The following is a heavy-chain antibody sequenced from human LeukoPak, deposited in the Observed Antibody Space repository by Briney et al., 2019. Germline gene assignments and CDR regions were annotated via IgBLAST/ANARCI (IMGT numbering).Heavy chain of an antibody. V-gene: IGHV4-34*01. CDR1: GGSFSGYY. CDR2: INHSGST. CDR3: ARGRRSYAWLVLKYYFDY. Sequence: SETRSLTCAVYGGSFSGYYWSWIRQPPGKGLEWIGEINHSGSTNYNPSLKSRVTISVDTSKNQFSLKLSSVTAADTAVYYCARGRRSYAWLVLKYYFDYWGQGTLVTVSS. J-gene: IGHJ4*02. D-gene: IGHD6-19*01.